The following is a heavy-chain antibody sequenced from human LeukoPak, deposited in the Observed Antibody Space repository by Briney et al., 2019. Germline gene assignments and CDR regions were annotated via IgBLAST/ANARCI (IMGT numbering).Heavy chain of an antibody. CDR3: TRMTTGHDY. Sequence: SETLSLTCAVSGVSFNDYYWSWVRQSPGKGLEWIGEINHSGYTNHSPSLKSRVTISIDTSRKQFSLNLRSVTVADTAVYYCTRMTTGHDYWGKGTLVTVSS. CDR2: INHSGYT. D-gene: IGHD1-14*01. J-gene: IGHJ4*02. V-gene: IGHV4-34*01. CDR1: GVSFNDYY.